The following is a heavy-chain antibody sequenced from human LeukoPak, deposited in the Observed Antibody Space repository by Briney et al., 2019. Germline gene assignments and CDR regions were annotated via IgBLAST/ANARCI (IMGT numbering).Heavy chain of an antibody. CDR3: AKDYRAGATRWFDP. Sequence: PGGSLRLSCAASGFTFSSYAMSWVRQAPGKGLEWVSTISGSGGGPSYADSVKGRFTISRDNSKNTLYLHMNSLRAEDTAVYYCAKDYRAGATRWFDPWGQGTLVTVSS. CDR2: ISGSGGGP. D-gene: IGHD1/OR15-1a*01. J-gene: IGHJ5*02. V-gene: IGHV3-23*01. CDR1: GFTFSSYA.